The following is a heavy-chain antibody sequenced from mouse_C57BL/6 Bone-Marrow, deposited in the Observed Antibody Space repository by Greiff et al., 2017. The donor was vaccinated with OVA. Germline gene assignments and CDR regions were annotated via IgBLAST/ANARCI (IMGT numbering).Heavy chain of an antibody. Sequence: EVQRVESGGDLVKPGGSLKLSCAASGFTFSSYCMSWVRQTPDKRLEWVATISSGGSYTYSPDSVKGRFTISRDNAKNTLYLQMSSLKSEDTAMYYCARHIAYGSSYGGYAMDYWGQGTSVTVSS. D-gene: IGHD1-1*01. J-gene: IGHJ4*01. V-gene: IGHV5-6*01. CDR2: ISSGGSYT. CDR1: GFTFSSYC. CDR3: ARHIAYGSSYGGYAMDY.